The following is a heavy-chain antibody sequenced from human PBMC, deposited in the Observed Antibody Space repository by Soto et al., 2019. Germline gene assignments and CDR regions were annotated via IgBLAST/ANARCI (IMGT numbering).Heavy chain of an antibody. V-gene: IGHV3-23*01. Sequence: HPGGSLRLSCEASGFTFNNYAIAWVRQAPGKGLEWVSGITSSGAAYYADSVKGRFTISRDNSKNTLYLQMNSLRAEDTAVYFCAKDGYSGYAGMDVWGQGTTVTVSS. CDR2: ITSSGAA. J-gene: IGHJ6*02. CDR1: GFTFNNYA. D-gene: IGHD5-12*01. CDR3: AKDGYSGYAGMDV.